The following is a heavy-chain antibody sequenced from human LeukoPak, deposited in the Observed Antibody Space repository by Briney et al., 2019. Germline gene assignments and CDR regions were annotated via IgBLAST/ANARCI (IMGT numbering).Heavy chain of an antibody. CDR3: GRVGRGDHTWGSYYFDH. Sequence: PSETLSLTCTVSGDSISSYHWSWIRQPPGKGLEWVGDIYYSGSTNYNPSLKRRVTISVDTSKNQFSLKLSSVTAEDTAVYYCGRVGRGDHTWGSYYFDHWGQGTLVTVPS. CDR2: IYYSGST. V-gene: IGHV4-59*12. CDR1: GDSISSYH. J-gene: IGHJ4*02. D-gene: IGHD3-16*01.